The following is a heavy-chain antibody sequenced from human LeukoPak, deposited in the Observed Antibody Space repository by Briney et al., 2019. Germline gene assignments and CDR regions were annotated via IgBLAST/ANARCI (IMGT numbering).Heavy chain of an antibody. CDR3: ARLGYYDSGRLFWYFDY. CDR1: DGSISSGGYY. CDR2: IYYSGST. V-gene: IGHV4-61*08. D-gene: IGHD3-10*01. Sequence: SSETLSLTCTYSDGSISSGGYYWSWIRQHPGKGLEWIGYIYYSGSTNYNPSLKSRVTISVDTSKNQFSLKLSSVTAADTAVYYCARLGYYDSGRLFWYFDYWGQGTLVTVSS. J-gene: IGHJ4*02.